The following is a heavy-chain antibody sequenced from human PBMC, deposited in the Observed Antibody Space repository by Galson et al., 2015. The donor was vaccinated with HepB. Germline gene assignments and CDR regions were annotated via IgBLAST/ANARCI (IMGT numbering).Heavy chain of an antibody. Sequence: SLRLSCAASGFTFDDYAMHWVRQAPGKGLEWVSGISWDSGSIGYADSEKGRFTISRDNAKKSLYLQMNSLRAEDTALYYCAKDIEGEVAALDYWGQGTLVTVSS. J-gene: IGHJ4*02. CDR3: AKDIEGEVAALDY. CDR2: ISWDSGSI. D-gene: IGHD6-19*01. CDR1: GFTFDDYA. V-gene: IGHV3-9*01.